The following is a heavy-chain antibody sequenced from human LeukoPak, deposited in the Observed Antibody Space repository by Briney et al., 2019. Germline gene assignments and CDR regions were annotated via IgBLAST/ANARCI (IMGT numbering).Heavy chain of an antibody. Sequence: ASVKVSCKASGGTFNSYAISWVRQAPGQGLEWMGRIIPIFGTANYAQKCQGRVTITTDESTSTAYMELSSLRSEDTAVYYCARARGDYSSSWYDHWFDPWGQGTLVTVSS. CDR3: ARARGDYSSSWYDHWFDP. V-gene: IGHV1-69*05. CDR1: GGTFNSYA. D-gene: IGHD6-13*01. CDR2: IIPIFGTA. J-gene: IGHJ5*02.